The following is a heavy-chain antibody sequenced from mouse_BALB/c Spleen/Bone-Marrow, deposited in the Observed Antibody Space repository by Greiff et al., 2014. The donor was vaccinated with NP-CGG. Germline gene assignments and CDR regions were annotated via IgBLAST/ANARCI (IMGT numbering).Heavy chain of an antibody. D-gene: IGHD4-1*01. J-gene: IGHJ4*01. V-gene: IGHV1S81*02. CDR1: GYTFTSYW. CDR2: INPSNGRT. CDR3: SREESLGDAMDY. Sequence: QVTLKESGAELVKPGASVKLSCKASGYTFTSYWMHWVKQRPGQGLEWIGEINPSNGRTNYNEKFKSKATLTLDKSSSTAYMQLSSLTSEDSAVYYCSREESLGDAMDYWGQGTSVIVSS.